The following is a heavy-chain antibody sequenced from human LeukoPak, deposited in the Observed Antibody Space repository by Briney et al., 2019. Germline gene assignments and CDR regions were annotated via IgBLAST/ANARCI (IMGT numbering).Heavy chain of an antibody. D-gene: IGHD4-11*01. Sequence: GGSLRLSCAASGFTFSSYAMHWVRQAPGKGLEWVAVISYDGSNKYYADSVKGRFTISRDNSKNTLYLQMNSLRAEDTAVYYCARGAQTTDYYGKDVWGQGTTVTVSS. J-gene: IGHJ6*02. V-gene: IGHV3-30-3*01. CDR1: GFTFSSYA. CDR2: ISYDGSNK. CDR3: ARGAQTTDYYGKDV.